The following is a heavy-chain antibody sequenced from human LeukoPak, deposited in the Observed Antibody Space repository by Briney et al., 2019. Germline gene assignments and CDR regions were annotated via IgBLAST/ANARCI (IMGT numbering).Heavy chain of an antibody. V-gene: IGHV3-73*01. D-gene: IGHD4-17*01. CDR1: GFTFSDYY. J-gene: IGHJ6*02. CDR2: IRSKANSYAT. CDR3: TSTEYYGDYLRMSMDV. Sequence: PGGSLRLSCAASGFTFSDYYMSWIRQASGKGLEWVGRIRSKANSYATAYAASVKGRFTISRDDSKNTAYLQMNSLKTEDTAVYYCTSTEYYGDYLRMSMDVWGQGTTVTVSS.